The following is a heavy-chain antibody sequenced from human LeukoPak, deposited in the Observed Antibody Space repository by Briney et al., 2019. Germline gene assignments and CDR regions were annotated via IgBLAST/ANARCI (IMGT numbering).Heavy chain of an antibody. V-gene: IGHV4-34*01. CDR3: ARSIVVVPAAIYL. CDR1: GGSFGGYY. Sequence: SETLSLTCAVYGGSFGGYYWSWIRQPPGKGLEWIGEINHSGSTNYNPSLKSRVTISVDTSKNQFSLKLSSVTAADTAVYYCARSIVVVPAAIYLWGQGTLVTASS. J-gene: IGHJ4*02. D-gene: IGHD2-2*02. CDR2: INHSGST.